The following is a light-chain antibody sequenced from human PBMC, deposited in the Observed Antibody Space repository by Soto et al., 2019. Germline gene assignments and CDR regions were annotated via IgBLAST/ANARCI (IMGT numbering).Light chain of an antibody. CDR1: SGYSTYA. V-gene: IGLV4-69*01. CDR2: INYDGTH. J-gene: IGLJ3*02. Sequence: QPVLTQSPSASASLGASVKLTCTLSSGYSTYAIAWHQQQSEKGPRFLMKINYDGTHSKGDGFFDRFSGSSSGAERQLTVSSRQSEGEADYYCQSLGTGIQVFGGGTQLTVL. CDR3: QSLGTGIQV.